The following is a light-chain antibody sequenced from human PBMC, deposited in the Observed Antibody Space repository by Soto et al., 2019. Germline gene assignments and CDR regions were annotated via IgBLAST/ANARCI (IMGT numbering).Light chain of an antibody. Sequence: QSALTQPASVSGSPGQSITISCTGTSSDVGNYKYVSWYQQHPGKAPKLMIYEGSNRPSGVSNRFSGSKSGNTASLTISGLQAEDETDYYCFSYTTIGTYVFGTGTKLTVL. CDR2: EGS. J-gene: IGLJ1*01. V-gene: IGLV2-14*01. CDR3: FSYTTIGTYV. CDR1: SSDVGNYKY.